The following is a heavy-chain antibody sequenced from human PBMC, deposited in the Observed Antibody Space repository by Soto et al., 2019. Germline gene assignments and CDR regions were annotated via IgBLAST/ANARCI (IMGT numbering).Heavy chain of an antibody. D-gene: IGHD6-19*01. CDR3: ARGRGKNIAVAGSGWFDP. CDR2: MNPNSGNT. Sequence: ASVKVSCKASGYTFTSYDINWVRQATGQGLEWMGWMNPNSGNTGYAQKFQGRVTMTRNTSISTAYMELSSLRSEDTAVYYCARGRGKNIAVAGSGWFDPWGQGTLVTVSS. CDR1: GYTFTSYD. J-gene: IGHJ5*02. V-gene: IGHV1-8*01.